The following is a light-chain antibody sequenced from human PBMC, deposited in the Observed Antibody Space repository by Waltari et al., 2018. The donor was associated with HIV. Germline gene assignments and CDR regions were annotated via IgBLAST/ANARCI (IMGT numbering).Light chain of an antibody. CDR3: QSYDNTVNGWV. Sequence: QSVLTQPPSVSGAPGQNVTVSCTGSSPNLRTNYAVHWYQFLPGEVPKLLIYGNTIRPAGVPGRFSGSSSGTSASLAITGLQPADEADYYCQSYDNTVNGWVFGGGTRVTV. CDR1: SPNLRTNYA. CDR2: GNT. J-gene: IGLJ3*02. V-gene: IGLV1-40*01.